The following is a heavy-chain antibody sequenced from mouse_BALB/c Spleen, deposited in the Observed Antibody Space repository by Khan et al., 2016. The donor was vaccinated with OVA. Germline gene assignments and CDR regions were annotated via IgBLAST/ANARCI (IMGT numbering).Heavy chain of an antibody. V-gene: IGHV1S81*02. CDR2: INPNNGGT. J-gene: IGHJ3*01. D-gene: IGHD2-2*01. CDR1: GYTFSSYY. CDR3: TRSGYGSFAY. Sequence: QVRLQQSGAELVKPGASVKLSCKASGYTFSSYYLYWVKQRPGQGLEWIGEINPNNGGTNFNEKLKSKATLTVDKSSSTAYMQLSSLTSEDSAVYYCTRSGYGSFAYWGQGTLVTVSA.